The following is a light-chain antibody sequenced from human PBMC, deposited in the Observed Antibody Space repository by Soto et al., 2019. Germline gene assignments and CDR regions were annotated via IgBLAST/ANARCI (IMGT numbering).Light chain of an antibody. V-gene: IGLV1-47*02. J-gene: IGLJ3*02. CDR3: VSWDNSLGGRV. CDR2: SND. Sequence: QSVLTQPPSASVSPGQRVTISCSGIISNSGSNYVYWYQQLPGMAPKLLIYSNDQRPSGVSDRRSGSKSGSSASLAISGLRSEDEAGYYCVSWDNSLGGRVFGGGTKLTVL. CDR1: ISNSGSNY.